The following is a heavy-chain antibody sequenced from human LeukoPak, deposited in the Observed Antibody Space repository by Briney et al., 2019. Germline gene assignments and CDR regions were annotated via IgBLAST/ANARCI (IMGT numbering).Heavy chain of an antibody. D-gene: IGHD1-26*01. V-gene: IGHV3-33*06. CDR3: AKGRVGGSYLSGGWFDP. CDR2: IWYDGSNK. Sequence: GGSLRLSCAASGFTFNNYGMHWVRQAPGKGLEWVAVIWYDGSNKYYADSVKGRFTISRDNSKNTLYLQMNSLRAEDTAIYYCAKGRVGGSYLSGGWFDPWGQGTLVTVSS. CDR1: GFTFNNYG. J-gene: IGHJ5*02.